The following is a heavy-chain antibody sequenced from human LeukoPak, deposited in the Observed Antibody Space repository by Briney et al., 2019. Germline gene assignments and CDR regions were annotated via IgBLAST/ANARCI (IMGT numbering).Heavy chain of an antibody. CDR1: GGSFSCYY. J-gene: IGHJ4*02. Sequence: SETLSLTCAVYGGSFSCYYWSWIRQPPGKGLGWIGEINHSGSTNYNPSLKSRVTISVDTAKNQFSLKLSTVTAADTAVYYCARGRSGYDSSGRYGYWGQGALVTVSS. CDR2: INHSGST. V-gene: IGHV4-34*01. CDR3: ARGRSGYDSSGRYGY. D-gene: IGHD3-22*01.